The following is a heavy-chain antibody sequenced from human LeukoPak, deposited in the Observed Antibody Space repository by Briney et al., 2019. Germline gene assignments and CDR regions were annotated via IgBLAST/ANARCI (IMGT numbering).Heavy chain of an antibody. CDR3: ARLNDYGGYEGDLWYFDL. J-gene: IGHJ2*01. CDR1: GYSFTSYW. Sequence: GESLKISCKGSGYSFTSYWIGWVRQMPGKGLEWMGIIYPGDSDTRYSPSFQGQVTISADKSISTAYLQWSSLKASDTAMYYCARLNDYGGYEGDLWYFDLWGRGTLVTVSS. V-gene: IGHV5-51*01. CDR2: IYPGDSDT. D-gene: IGHD4-17*01.